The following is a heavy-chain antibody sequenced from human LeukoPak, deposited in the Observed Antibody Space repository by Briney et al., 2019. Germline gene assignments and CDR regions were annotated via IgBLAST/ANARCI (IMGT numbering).Heavy chain of an antibody. D-gene: IGHD5/OR15-5a*01. J-gene: IGHJ5*02. Sequence: GGSLRLSCTASGFTFGDYAMSWFRQAPGKGLEWVSIIYSGGSTYYADSVKGRFTISRDNSKNTLYLQMNSLRAEDTAVYYCARGLHWFDPWGQGTLVTVSS. CDR2: IYSGGST. CDR3: ARGLHWFDP. V-gene: IGHV3-66*01. CDR1: GFTFGDYA.